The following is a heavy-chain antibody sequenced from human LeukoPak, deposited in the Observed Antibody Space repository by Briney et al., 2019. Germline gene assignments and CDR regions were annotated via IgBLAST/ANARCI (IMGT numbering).Heavy chain of an antibody. CDR3: AGGIQLWLRYDY. CDR1: GFTFSNHW. J-gene: IGHJ4*02. Sequence: GGSLRLSCSASGFTFSNHWMHWVRQAPGKGLVWVSDINSDGSTTNYADSVKGRFTISRDNSKNTLYLRMSSLRAEDTALYYCAGGIQLWLRYDYWGQGTLVTVSS. V-gene: IGHV3-74*01. D-gene: IGHD5-18*01. CDR2: INSDGSTT.